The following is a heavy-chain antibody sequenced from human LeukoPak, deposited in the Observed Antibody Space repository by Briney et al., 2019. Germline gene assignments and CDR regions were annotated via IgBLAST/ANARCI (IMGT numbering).Heavy chain of an antibody. D-gene: IGHD6-19*01. CDR2: IYYSGST. Sequence: SETLSLTCTVSGGSISSSSYYWGWIRQPPGKGLEWIGSIYYSGSTYYNPSLKSRVTISVDTSKNQFSLKLSSVTAADTAVYYCASQGAGQDAFDIWGQGTMVTVSS. CDR1: GGSISSSSYY. CDR3: ASQGAGQDAFDI. J-gene: IGHJ3*02. V-gene: IGHV4-39*07.